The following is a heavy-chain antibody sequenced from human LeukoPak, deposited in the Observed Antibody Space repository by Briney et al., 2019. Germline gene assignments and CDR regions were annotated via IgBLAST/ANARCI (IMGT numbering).Heavy chain of an antibody. CDR1: GFTFSDYY. CDR3: AKGVVAASREDWFDP. Sequence: GGSLRLSCAPSGFTFSDYYMAWIRQAPGKGLEWVSYISSISSYTNYADSVKGRFTISRDNAKNSLYLQMNSLRAEDTAVYYCAKGVVAASREDWFDPWGQGTLVTVSS. J-gene: IGHJ5*02. D-gene: IGHD2-15*01. CDR2: ISSISSYT. V-gene: IGHV3-11*06.